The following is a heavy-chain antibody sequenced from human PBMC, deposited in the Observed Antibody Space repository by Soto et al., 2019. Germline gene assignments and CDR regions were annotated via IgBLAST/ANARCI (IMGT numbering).Heavy chain of an antibody. D-gene: IGHD2-2*01. V-gene: IGHV1-8*01. CDR3: ARALRDNVVVPAAVRFRVYYFDY. Sequence: QVQLVQSGAEVKKPGASVKVSCKASGYTFTSYDINWVRQATGQGLEWMGWMNPNSGNTGYAQKFQGRVTMTRNTSISTAYMELSSLRSEDTAVYYCARALRDNVVVPAAVRFRVYYFDYWGQGTLVTVSS. J-gene: IGHJ4*02. CDR2: MNPNSGNT. CDR1: GYTFTSYD.